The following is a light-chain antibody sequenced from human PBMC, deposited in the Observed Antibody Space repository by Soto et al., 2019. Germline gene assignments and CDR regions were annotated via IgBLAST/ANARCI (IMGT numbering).Light chain of an antibody. Sequence: EIVMTQSPATLSVSPGERATLSCRASQSVGSNLAWYQQKPGQAPGLLIYGASTRATGIPARFSGSGSGTEFTLAISSLQSEDFAVYYCQQCGTSTWTFGQGTRVEIK. J-gene: IGKJ1*01. CDR2: GAS. CDR1: QSVGSN. CDR3: QQCGTSTWT. V-gene: IGKV3-15*01.